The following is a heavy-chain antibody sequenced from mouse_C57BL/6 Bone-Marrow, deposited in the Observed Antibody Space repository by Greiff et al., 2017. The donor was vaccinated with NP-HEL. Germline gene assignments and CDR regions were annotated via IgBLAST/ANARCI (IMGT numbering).Heavy chain of an antibody. CDR2: IYPGGGYT. J-gene: IGHJ3*01. CDR1: GYTFTNYW. Sequence: QVQLQQSGAELVRPGTSVKMSCKASGYTFTNYWIGWAKQRPGHGLEWIGDIYPGGGYTNYNEKFKGKATLTADKSSSTAYMQFSSLTSEDSAIYYCASHDGYYPAWFAYWGQGTLVTVSA. CDR3: ASHDGYYPAWFAY. D-gene: IGHD2-3*01. V-gene: IGHV1-63*01.